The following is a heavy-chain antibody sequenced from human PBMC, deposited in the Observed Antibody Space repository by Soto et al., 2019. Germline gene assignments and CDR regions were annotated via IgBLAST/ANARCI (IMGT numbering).Heavy chain of an antibody. V-gene: IGHV1-18*01. CDR2: ISAYNGNR. CDR1: GFMFTSFG. J-gene: IGHJ5*02. Sequence: GASVKVSCKTSGFMFTSFGFNWVRQAPGQGLEWMGWISAYNGNRNYAQKLQDRVTMTTDISTATVYMELRSLRSDDTAVYYCARFPYDFWSGYPASNWFDPWGQGTLVTVSS. D-gene: IGHD3-3*01. CDR3: ARFPYDFWSGYPASNWFDP.